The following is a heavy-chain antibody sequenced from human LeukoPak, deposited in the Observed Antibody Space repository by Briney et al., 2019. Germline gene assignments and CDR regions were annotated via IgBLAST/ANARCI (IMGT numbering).Heavy chain of an antibody. CDR3: AKDKKRRGSGWPYYFDY. V-gene: IGHV3-9*03. J-gene: IGHJ4*02. CDR1: GFTFDDYA. CDR2: IIWNSGSI. Sequence: QPGRSLRLSCAASGFTFDDYAMHWVRQAPGKGLEWVSGIIWNSGSIGYADSVKGRFTISRDNAKNSLYLQMNSLRAEDMALYYCAKDKKRRGSGWPYYFDYWGQGTLVTVSS. D-gene: IGHD6-19*01.